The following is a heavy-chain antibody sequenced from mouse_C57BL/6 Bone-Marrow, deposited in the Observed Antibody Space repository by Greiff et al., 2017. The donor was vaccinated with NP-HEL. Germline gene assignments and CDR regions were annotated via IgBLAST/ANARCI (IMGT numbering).Heavy chain of an antibody. CDR1: GYTFTSYW. Sequence: QVQLQQSGAELVKPGASVKLSCKASGYTFTSYWMHWVKQRPGQGLEWIGMIPPNSGSTNYNEKFKSKATLTVDKSSSTAYMQLSSLTSEDSAVYYCARRRLRRDYWGQGTTLTVSA. D-gene: IGHD2-4*01. CDR3: ARRRLRRDY. CDR2: IPPNSGST. J-gene: IGHJ2*01. V-gene: IGHV1-64*01.